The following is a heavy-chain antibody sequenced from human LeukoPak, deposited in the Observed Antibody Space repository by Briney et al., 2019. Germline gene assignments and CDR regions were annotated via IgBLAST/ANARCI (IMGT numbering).Heavy chain of an antibody. J-gene: IGHJ4*02. V-gene: IGHV4-59*08. D-gene: IGHD3-22*01. CDR2: IYYSGST. CDR1: GGSISSYY. Sequence: PSETLSLTCTVSGGSISSYYWSWIRQPPGKGLEWTGYIYYSGSTNYNPSLKSRVTISVDTSKNQFSLKLSSVTAADTAVYYCARSSYGGYYDSSGYYGYWGQGTLVTVSS. CDR3: ARSSYGGYYDSSGYYGY.